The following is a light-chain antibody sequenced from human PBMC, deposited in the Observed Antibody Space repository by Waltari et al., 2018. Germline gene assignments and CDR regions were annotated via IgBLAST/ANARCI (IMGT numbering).Light chain of an antibody. J-gene: IGKJ2*01. CDR3: QPRSNWPPS. CDR2: DAS. V-gene: IGKV3-11*01. CDR1: QSLRSY. Sequence: SCRARQSLRSYLAWYQQKPGLATSLLIYDASNGAAAIPARFSGSASGTDFTLTIWSLETEDFAVYYCQPRSNWPPSFGQGTKVEIE.